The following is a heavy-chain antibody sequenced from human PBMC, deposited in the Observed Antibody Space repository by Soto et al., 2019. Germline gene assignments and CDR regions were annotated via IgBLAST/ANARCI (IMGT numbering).Heavy chain of an antibody. V-gene: IGHV5-10-1*01. J-gene: IGHJ4*02. Sequence: GESLKISCKGSGYSFASYWITWVRQKPGKGLEWMGRIDPSDSQTYYSPSFRGHVTISATKSITTVFLQWSSLRASDTAMYYCARQIYDSDTGPNFQYYFDSWGQGTPVTVSS. CDR1: GYSFASYW. CDR3: ARQIYDSDTGPNFQYYFDS. D-gene: IGHD3-22*01. CDR2: IDPSDSQT.